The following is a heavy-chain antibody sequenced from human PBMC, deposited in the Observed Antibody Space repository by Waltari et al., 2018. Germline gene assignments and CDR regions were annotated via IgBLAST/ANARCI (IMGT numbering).Heavy chain of an antibody. V-gene: IGHV1-18*04. CDR2: VSPHNGDT. Sequence: QVQLVQSGAEVEKPGASVKVSCKAIGYTFTRYGISWVRQAPGQGLEWMGWVSPHNGDTDYAQKFQGRVTITTDEATSTAYMELSSLRSEDTAVYYCASEGSGGAFDIWGQGTMVTVSS. J-gene: IGHJ3*02. CDR3: ASEGSGGAFDI. CDR1: GYTFTRYG. D-gene: IGHD2-8*02.